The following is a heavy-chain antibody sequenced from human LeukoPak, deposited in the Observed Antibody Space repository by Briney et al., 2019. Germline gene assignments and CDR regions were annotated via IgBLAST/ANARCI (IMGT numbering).Heavy chain of an antibody. CDR2: INPNSGGT. V-gene: IGHV1-2*02. D-gene: IGHD6-19*01. J-gene: IGHJ4*02. CDR3: ARSFRRQWLERSFDY. Sequence: ASVKVSCKASGYTFTSYGISWVRQAPGQGLEWMGWINPNSGGTNYAQKFQGRVTMTRDTSISTAYMELSRPRSDDTAVYYCARSFRRQWLERSFDYWGQGTLVTVSS. CDR1: GYTFTSYG.